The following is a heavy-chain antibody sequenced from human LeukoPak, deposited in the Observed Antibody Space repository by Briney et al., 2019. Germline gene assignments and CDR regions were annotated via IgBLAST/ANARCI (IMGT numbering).Heavy chain of an antibody. D-gene: IGHD3-10*01. CDR3: ARDPYYGSGISAWFDP. J-gene: IGHJ5*02. Sequence: GASMKVSCKASGYTFTSYGISWVRPAPGQGLEWMGWISAYNGNTNYAQKLQGRVTMTTDTSTSTAYMELRSLRSDDTAVYYCARDPYYGSGISAWFDPWGQGTLVTVSS. CDR1: GYTFTSYG. V-gene: IGHV1-18*01. CDR2: ISAYNGNT.